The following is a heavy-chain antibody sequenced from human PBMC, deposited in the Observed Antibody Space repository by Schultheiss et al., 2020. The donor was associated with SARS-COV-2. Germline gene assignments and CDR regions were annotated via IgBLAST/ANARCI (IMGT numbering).Heavy chain of an antibody. Sequence: ASVKVSCKASGYTFTGYYMHWVRQAPGQGLEWMGWINPNSGGTNYAQKFQGRVTMTRDTSISTAYMELSRLRSDDTAVYYCTTVRHSSSYPHTLDYWGQGTLVTVSS. V-gene: IGHV1-2*02. CDR2: INPNSGGT. D-gene: IGHD6-13*01. CDR1: GYTFTGYY. CDR3: TTVRHSSSYPHTLDY. J-gene: IGHJ4*02.